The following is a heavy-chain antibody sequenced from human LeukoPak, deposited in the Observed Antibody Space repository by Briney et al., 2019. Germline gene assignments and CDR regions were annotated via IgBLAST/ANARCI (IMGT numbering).Heavy chain of an antibody. J-gene: IGHJ5*02. CDR2: IYYSGST. D-gene: IGHD5-18*01. V-gene: IGHV4-59*08. Sequence: MASETLSLTCTVSGGSISRYYWSWIRQPPGKGLEWIGYIYYSGSTNYNPSLKSRVTISVDTSKNQFSLKLSSVTAADTAVYYCARAVGYSYPNWFDPWGQGTLVTVSS. CDR1: GGSISRYY. CDR3: ARAVGYSYPNWFDP.